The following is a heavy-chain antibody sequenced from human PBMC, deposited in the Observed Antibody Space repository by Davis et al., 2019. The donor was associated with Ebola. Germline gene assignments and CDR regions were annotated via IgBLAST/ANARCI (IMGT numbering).Heavy chain of an antibody. V-gene: IGHV4-34*01. CDR1: GGSFSGYY. J-gene: IGHJ4*02. CDR2: INHSGST. Sequence: PSETLSLTCAVYGGSFSGYYWSWIRQPPGKGLEWIGEINHSGSTNYNPSLKSRVTISVDTSKNQFSLKLSSVTAADTAVYYCARGVVAARRPPLDYWGQGTLVTVSS. CDR3: ARGVVAARRPPLDY. D-gene: IGHD6-6*01.